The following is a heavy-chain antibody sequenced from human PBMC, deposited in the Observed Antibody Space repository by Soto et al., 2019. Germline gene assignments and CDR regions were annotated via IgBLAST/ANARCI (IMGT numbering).Heavy chain of an antibody. Sequence: QVQLQQWGAGPVRPLETLSLTCGVSGGSFSGYYWAWIRQSPGEGLEWIGEINDRGSINYNPSLKSRVSISVDTSKNHYSLNLRSVTAADTAVYYCAKDSHDILTGPPLVCYFDLWGRGTLVTVSS. CDR2: INDRGSI. J-gene: IGHJ2*01. D-gene: IGHD3-9*01. V-gene: IGHV4-34*01. CDR1: GGSFSGYY. CDR3: AKDSHDILTGPPLVCYFDL.